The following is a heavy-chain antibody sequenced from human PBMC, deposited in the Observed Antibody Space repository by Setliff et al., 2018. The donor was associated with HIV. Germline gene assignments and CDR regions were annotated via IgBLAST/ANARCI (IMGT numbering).Heavy chain of an antibody. CDR3: MRGRSITIFGVAYFDF. V-gene: IGHV4-39*01. CDR2: MYYRGTT. D-gene: IGHD3-3*01. CDR1: GGSIISSSYY. J-gene: IGHJ4*02. Sequence: SETLSLTCTVSGGSIISSSYYWGWIRQPPGKGLEWIGTMYYRGTTYNNPSLKSRVTFSADTSKNQFSLNLNSVTAADTAVYYCMRGRSITIFGVAYFDFWGQGTQVTVSS.